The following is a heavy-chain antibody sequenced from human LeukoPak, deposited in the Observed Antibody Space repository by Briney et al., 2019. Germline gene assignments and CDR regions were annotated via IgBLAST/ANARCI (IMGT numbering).Heavy chain of an antibody. V-gene: IGHV1-18*01. CDR3: ARDLPGVCYFDY. J-gene: IGHJ4*02. Sequence: ASVKVSCKASGYTFTSYGISSVRQAPGQGLEWMGWISAYNGNTNYAQKLQGRVTMTTDTSTSTAYMELRSLRSDDAAVYYCARDLPGVCYFDYWGQGTLVTVSS. CDR1: GYTFTSYG. CDR2: ISAYNGNT. D-gene: IGHD2-8*01.